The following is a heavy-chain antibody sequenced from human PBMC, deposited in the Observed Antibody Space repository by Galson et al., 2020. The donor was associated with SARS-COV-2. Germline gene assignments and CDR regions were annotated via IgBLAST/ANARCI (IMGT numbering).Heavy chain of an antibody. J-gene: IGHJ6*02. Sequence: ETSETLSLTCSVSDGPMSSYYWSWIRQPPGKGLERIGYISYSGSANYNPSLRSRVTISVDLSKNQFSLKVTSVTAADTAVYYCARDPAPLYGDNYYYGMDVWGRGTTVTVSS. CDR2: ISYSGSA. CDR1: DGPMSSYY. D-gene: IGHD4-17*01. CDR3: ARDPAPLYGDNYYYGMDV. V-gene: IGHV4-59*01.